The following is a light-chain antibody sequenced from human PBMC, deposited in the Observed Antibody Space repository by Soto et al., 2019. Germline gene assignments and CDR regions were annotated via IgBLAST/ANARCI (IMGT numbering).Light chain of an antibody. J-gene: IGLJ3*02. CDR3: QTWGNGYIL. CDR2: LHSDGSH. CDR1: SGHSSYA. V-gene: IGLV4-69*01. Sequence: QPVLTQSPSASASLGASVKLTCTLSSGHSSYAIAWHHQQPKKGPRYLMKLHSDGSHSKGDGIPDRFSGSSSGAERYLSISSLQAEDEADYYCQTWGNGYILFGGGTKLTVL.